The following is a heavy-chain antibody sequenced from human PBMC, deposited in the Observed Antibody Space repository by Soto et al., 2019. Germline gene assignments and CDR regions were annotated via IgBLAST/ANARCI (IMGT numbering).Heavy chain of an antibody. CDR2: ITPLKGDT. Sequence: QVLLVQSGAEVKKPGASVKVSCKASGYSFTSYGISWLRQAPGQGPAWMGWITPLKGDTHHSQKLQGRVIMTTDTSTSTAYFEMRRLTSADTAMYYCAKDSGASPEYFQDWGQGTLVTVS. J-gene: IGHJ1*01. V-gene: IGHV1-18*01. D-gene: IGHD4-17*01. CDR3: AKDSGASPEYFQD. CDR1: GYSFTSYG.